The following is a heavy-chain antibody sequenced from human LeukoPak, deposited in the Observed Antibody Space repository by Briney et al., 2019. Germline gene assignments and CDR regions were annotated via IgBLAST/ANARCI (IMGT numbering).Heavy chain of an antibody. V-gene: IGHV3-30*18. D-gene: IGHD6-13*01. Sequence: GGSLRLSCAASGFTFGSLGMHWVRQAPGKGLEWVAVISYDGNNKYYADSVKGRFTISRDNSKNTLYLQMNSLRAEDTAVYYCAKVISSWYLDYWGQGTLVTVSS. CDR2: ISYDGNNK. J-gene: IGHJ4*02. CDR3: AKVISSWYLDY. CDR1: GFTFGSLG.